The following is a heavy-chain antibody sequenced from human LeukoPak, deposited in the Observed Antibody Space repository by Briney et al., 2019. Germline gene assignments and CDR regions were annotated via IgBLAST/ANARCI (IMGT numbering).Heavy chain of an antibody. D-gene: IGHD6-13*01. Sequence: SETLSLTCTVSGDSISSSSSYWGWIRQPPGKGLEWIGSIYKTGSAYYDPSLKSRVTISIDTSKNQFSLKLSSVTAADTAVYYCARRTRAITAAGSREYYFDYWGQGTLVTVSS. J-gene: IGHJ4*02. CDR3: ARRTRAITAAGSREYYFDY. V-gene: IGHV4-39*07. CDR1: GDSISSSSSY. CDR2: IYKTGSA.